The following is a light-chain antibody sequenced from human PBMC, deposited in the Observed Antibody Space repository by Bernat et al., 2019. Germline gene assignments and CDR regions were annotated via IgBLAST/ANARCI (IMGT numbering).Light chain of an antibody. CDR2: WAS. CDR3: HQYQTTPLT. V-gene: IGKV4-1*01. Sequence: DIVLTQSPDSLAVSLGETATISCKSSRSLYNATTKNYLAWFQQKPGQPPKLLIYWASTRKAGVPDRFSGGGSETDFTLTISSLQPEDVAVYFCHQYQTTPLTFGGGTRVDIK. CDR1: RSLYNATTKNY. J-gene: IGKJ4*01.